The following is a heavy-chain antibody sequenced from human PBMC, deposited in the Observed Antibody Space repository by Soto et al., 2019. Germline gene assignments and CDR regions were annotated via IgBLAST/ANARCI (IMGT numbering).Heavy chain of an antibody. D-gene: IGHD5-12*01. CDR3: ARFYSGYDSYYYYYMDV. V-gene: IGHV1-18*01. Sequence: ASVKVSCKASGYTFTSYGLSWVRQATGQGLEWMGWISAYNGNTNYAQKLQGRVTMTTDTSTSTAYMELRSLRSDDTAVYYCARFYSGYDSYYYYYMDVWGKGTTVTVSS. CDR1: GYTFTSYG. CDR2: ISAYNGNT. J-gene: IGHJ6*03.